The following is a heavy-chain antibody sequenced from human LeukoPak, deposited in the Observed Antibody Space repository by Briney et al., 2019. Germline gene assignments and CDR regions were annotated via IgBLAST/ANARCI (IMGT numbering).Heavy chain of an antibody. CDR3: ARGVYIAAAQYGY. CDR2: IYYSGTT. J-gene: IGHJ4*02. V-gene: IGHV4-59*01. CDR1: GGSISSYY. D-gene: IGHD6-13*01. Sequence: PSETLSLTCTVSGGSISSYYWSWIRQPPGKGLEWIGYIYYSGTTNYNPSLKSRVTISVDTSKNQFALKLSSVTAADTAVYYCARGVYIAAAQYGYWGQGTLVTVSS.